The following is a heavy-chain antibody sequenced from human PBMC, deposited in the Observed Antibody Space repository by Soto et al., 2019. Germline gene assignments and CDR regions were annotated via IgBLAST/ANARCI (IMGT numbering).Heavy chain of an antibody. CDR1: GYKFSTYA. D-gene: IGHD3-9*01. Sequence: QLQLTQSGGEARKPGASVRVSCAASGYKFSTYAISWLRQALGQGLEWMGLITPNSGYTNYAQKFQGRLILTTDIPSSTAYMELTSLRYDDTAIYYCATSYDTGFDPWGQGTLVSVS. CDR2: ITPNSGYT. J-gene: IGHJ5*02. V-gene: IGHV1-18*01. CDR3: ATSYDTGFDP.